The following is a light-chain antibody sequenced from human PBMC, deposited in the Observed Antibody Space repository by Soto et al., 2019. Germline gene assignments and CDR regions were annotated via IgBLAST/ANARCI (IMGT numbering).Light chain of an antibody. CDR1: QSISSW. CDR3: QEYTTYSRT. J-gene: IGKJ1*01. V-gene: IGKV1-5*01. CDR2: DVS. Sequence: DIQMTQSPSTLSASVGDRVTITCRASQSISSWLAWYQQKPGEAPKVLIYDVSNLESGVPSRFSGSGSGTEFTLTISSLQPDDFATYYCQEYTTYSRTFDQGTKVEIK.